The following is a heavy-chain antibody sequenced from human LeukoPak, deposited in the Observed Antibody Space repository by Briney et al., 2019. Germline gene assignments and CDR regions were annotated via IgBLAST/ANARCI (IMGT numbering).Heavy chain of an antibody. Sequence: GGSLRLSCAASGFTFSSYAVSWVRQAPGKGLQWVSALSGSGDRTYYADSVKGRFTISRDNSKNTLFMQMNSLRAEDTAVYYCVGHSDYWGQGTLVTVSS. CDR2: LSGSGDRT. J-gene: IGHJ4*02. D-gene: IGHD3-16*01. V-gene: IGHV3-23*01. CDR3: VGHSDY. CDR1: GFTFSSYA.